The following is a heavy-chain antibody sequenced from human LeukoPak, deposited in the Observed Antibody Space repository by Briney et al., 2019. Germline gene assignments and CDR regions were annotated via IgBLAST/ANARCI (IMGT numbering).Heavy chain of an antibody. CDR1: GYSISSGYY. Sequence: SETLSLTCTVSGYSISSGYYWGWIRQPPGKGLEWIGSIYHSGSTYYNPSLKSRVTISVDTSKNQFSLKLSSVTAADTAVYYCARPYSSSWKRGWFDPWGQGTLVTVSS. V-gene: IGHV4-38-2*02. D-gene: IGHD6-13*01. CDR2: IYHSGST. CDR3: ARPYSSSWKRGWFDP. J-gene: IGHJ5*02.